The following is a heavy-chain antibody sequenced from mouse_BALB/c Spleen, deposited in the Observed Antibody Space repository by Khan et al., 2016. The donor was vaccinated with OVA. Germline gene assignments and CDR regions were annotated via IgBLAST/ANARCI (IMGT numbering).Heavy chain of an antibody. J-gene: IGHJ2*01. CDR2: INPTSGLT. Sequence: LEESGAELAKPGASVKMSCKASGYTFTTYWMHWVKQRPGQGLEWIGYINPTSGLTDYNQKFKDKATLTADKSSSTAYMQLSSLTSDGSADYYCAKDRIDYWGQGTTLTVSS. CDR1: GYTFTTYW. V-gene: IGHV1-7*01. CDR3: AKDRIDY.